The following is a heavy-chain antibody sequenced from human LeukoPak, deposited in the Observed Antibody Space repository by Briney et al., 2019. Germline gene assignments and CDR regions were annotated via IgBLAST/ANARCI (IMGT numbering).Heavy chain of an antibody. Sequence: GGSLRLSCAASGFTFSSYGMHWVRQAPGKGLEWVAFIRYDGTNKYYADSVKGRFTISRDSSKNTLYLQMNSLRAEDTAVYYCAKDRGYDSSVDYWGQGTLVTVSS. V-gene: IGHV3-30*02. D-gene: IGHD3-22*01. CDR1: GFTFSSYG. CDR3: AKDRGYDSSVDY. CDR2: IRYDGTNK. J-gene: IGHJ4*02.